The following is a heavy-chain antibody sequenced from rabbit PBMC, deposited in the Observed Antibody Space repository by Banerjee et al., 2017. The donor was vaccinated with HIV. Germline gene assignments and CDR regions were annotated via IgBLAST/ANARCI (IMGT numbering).Heavy chain of an antibody. D-gene: IGHD4-1*01. Sequence: QEQLEASGGDLVKPEGSLTLTCTASGFSLSSSYWMCWVRQAPGKGLEWIGCINTGRRNPYYASWVISRFTISKTSSTTVAMHMTSLTAADTATYFCARDRGDWGYYFTLWGPGTLVTVS. V-gene: IGHV1S45*01. CDR3: ARDRGDWGYYFTL. J-gene: IGHJ4*01. CDR2: INTGRRNP. CDR1: GFSLSSSYW.